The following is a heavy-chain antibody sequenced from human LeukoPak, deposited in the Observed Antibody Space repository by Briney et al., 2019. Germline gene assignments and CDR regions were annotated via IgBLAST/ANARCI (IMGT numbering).Heavy chain of an antibody. CDR1: GFTFSSYD. D-gene: IGHD4-23*01. Sequence: GGSLRLSCAASGFTFSSYDMHWVRQATGKGLEWVAVTSYDGSNKDYADSVKGRFTISRDNSKNTLYVQMNSLRVEDTAVYYCVLGHYGGLFDNWGQGTLVTVSS. CDR3: VLGHYGGLFDN. J-gene: IGHJ4*02. CDR2: TSYDGSNK. V-gene: IGHV3-30-3*01.